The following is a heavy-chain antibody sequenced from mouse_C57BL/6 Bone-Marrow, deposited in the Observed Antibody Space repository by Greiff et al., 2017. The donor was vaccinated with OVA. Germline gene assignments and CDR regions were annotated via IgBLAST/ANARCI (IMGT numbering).Heavy chain of an antibody. CDR2: ISGGGGNT. CDR1: GFTFSSYT. V-gene: IGHV5-9*01. J-gene: IGHJ3*01. CDR3: ARQGYYIAY. D-gene: IGHD2-3*01. Sequence: GLLPPFLSLKLSCAASGFTFSSYTISWVRQTPEKRLEWVATISGGGGNTYYPDSVKGRFTISRDNAKNTLYLHMRSLRDEDTALYYGARQGYYIAYWGQGTLVTVSA.